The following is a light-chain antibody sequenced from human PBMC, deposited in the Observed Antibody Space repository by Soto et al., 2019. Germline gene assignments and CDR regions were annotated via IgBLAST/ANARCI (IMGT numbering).Light chain of an antibody. CDR1: QRVSSN. CDR3: QQYNVWPLT. V-gene: IGKV3-15*01. CDR2: VAS. Sequence: EIVMTQSPATLSVSPGERVTLSCRASQRVSSNLAWYQQKPGQTPKLLIYVASTRATGIPARFSGSGSGTEFTLTISSLLSEDFAVYYCQQYNVWPLTFGGGTKVEFK. J-gene: IGKJ4*01.